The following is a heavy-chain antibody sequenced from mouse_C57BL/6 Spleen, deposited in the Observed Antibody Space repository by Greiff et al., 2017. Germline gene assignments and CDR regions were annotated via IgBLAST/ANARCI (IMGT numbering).Heavy chain of an antibody. J-gene: IGHJ3*01. D-gene: IGHD3-2*02. CDR1: GYTFTSYW. CDR3: ARPPDSAGYWFAY. V-gene: IGHV1-7*01. CDR2: INPSSGYT. Sequence: VQVVESGAELAKPGASVKLSCKASGYTFTSYWMHWVKQRPGQGLEWIGYINPSSGYTKYNQKFKDKATLTADKSSSTAYMQLSSLTYEDSAVYYCARPPDSAGYWFAYWGQGTLVTVSA.